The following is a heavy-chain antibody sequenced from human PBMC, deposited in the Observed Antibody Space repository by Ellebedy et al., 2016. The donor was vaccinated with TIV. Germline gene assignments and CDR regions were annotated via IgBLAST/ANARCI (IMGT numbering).Heavy chain of an antibody. V-gene: IGHV1-46*04. CDR1: GYTFSNYF. CDR2: INPSSGST. CDR3: ARARSSGWLHTPDY. J-gene: IGHJ4*02. Sequence: AASVKVPCKASGYTFSNYFVHWVRQAPGQGLEWMGIINPSSGSTTYEQKLQGRLTMPRDTSKSTVYMELSSLRSEDTAVYYCARARSSGWLHTPDYWGQGLLVTVSS. D-gene: IGHD6-19*01.